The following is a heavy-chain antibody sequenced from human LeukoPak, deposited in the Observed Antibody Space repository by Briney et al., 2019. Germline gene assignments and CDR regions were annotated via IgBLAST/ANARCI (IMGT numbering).Heavy chain of an antibody. J-gene: IGHJ4*02. Sequence: GGSLRLSCAASGFTFSSCAMTWVRQAPGKGLEWVSTISDSGGNTYYADSVKGRVTISRGNSKNTLYLQRNSLRAEDTAVYYCAKGSLHPGIFDYWGQGTLVTVSS. CDR3: AKGSLHPGIFDY. CDR1: GFTFSSCA. V-gene: IGHV3-23*01. CDR2: ISDSGGNT.